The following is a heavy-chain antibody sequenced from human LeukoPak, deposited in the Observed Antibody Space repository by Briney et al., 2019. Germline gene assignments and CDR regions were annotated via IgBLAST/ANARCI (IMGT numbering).Heavy chain of an antibody. V-gene: IGHV1-69*13. CDR2: IIPIFGTA. CDR3: ARDLSYILTGPDNWFDP. J-gene: IGHJ5*02. D-gene: IGHD3-9*01. Sequence: ASAKVSCKASGGTFSSYAISWVRQAPGQGLEWMGGIIPIFGTANYAQKFQGRVTITADESTSTAYMELSSLRSEDTAVYYRARDLSYILTGPDNWFDPWGQGTLVTVSS. CDR1: GGTFSSYA.